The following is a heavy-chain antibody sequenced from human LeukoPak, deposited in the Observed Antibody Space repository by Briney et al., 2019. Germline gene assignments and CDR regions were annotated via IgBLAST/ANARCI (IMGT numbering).Heavy chain of an antibody. CDR3: ARDLWDGYNSFDY. V-gene: IGHV4-39*07. CDR1: GGSISSSSYY. J-gene: IGHJ4*02. Sequence: PSETLSLTCTVSGGSISSSSYYWGWIRQPPGKGLEWIGSIYYSGSTYYNPSLKSRVTISVDTSKNQFSLKLSSVTAADTAVYYCARDLWDGYNSFDYWGQGTLVTVSS. D-gene: IGHD5-24*01. CDR2: IYYSGST.